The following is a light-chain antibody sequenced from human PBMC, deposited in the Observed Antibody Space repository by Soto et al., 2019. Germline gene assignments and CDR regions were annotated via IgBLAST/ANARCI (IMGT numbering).Light chain of an antibody. CDR3: HQYNNWPWT. J-gene: IGKJ1*01. Sequence: ETVMTQSPVTLSVSPGDTATLSCRASQRVSSHLAWYHQRPGQAPRLLIKAASTRATGIPVRFSGSRSETECTLTIRSLQSEDVGLYYCHQYNNWPWTLGQGTKVDIK. V-gene: IGKV3-15*01. CDR2: AAS. CDR1: QRVSSH.